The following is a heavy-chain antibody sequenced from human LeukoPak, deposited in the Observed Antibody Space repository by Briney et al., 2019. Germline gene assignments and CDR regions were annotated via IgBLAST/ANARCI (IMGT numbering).Heavy chain of an antibody. CDR3: ASTSSSPDYYYYSMDV. CDR2: IYTSGST. CDR1: GGSISSYY. D-gene: IGHD6-6*01. J-gene: IGHJ6*03. V-gene: IGHV4-4*07. Sequence: PSETLSLTCTVSGGSISSYYWSWIRQPAGKGLEWIGRIYTSGSTNYNPSLKSRVTMSVDTSKNQFSLKLSSVTAADTAVYYCASTSSSPDYYYYSMDVWGKGTTVTVSS.